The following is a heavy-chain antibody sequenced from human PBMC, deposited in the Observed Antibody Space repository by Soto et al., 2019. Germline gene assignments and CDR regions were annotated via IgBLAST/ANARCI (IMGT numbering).Heavy chain of an antibody. CDR3: ARQGTPYSGSGYYYEMDV. Sequence: GESLKISCKASGFSLNTYCIAWVRQMPWKGLEWMGAIFPGDSGTRYSPSFQGQVTISADRSLSIAYIQWGSLRASDSATYYCARQGTPYSGSGYYYEMDVWGQGTTVTVSS. CDR1: GFSLNTYC. J-gene: IGHJ6*02. V-gene: IGHV5-51*01. D-gene: IGHD5-18*01. CDR2: IFPGDSGT.